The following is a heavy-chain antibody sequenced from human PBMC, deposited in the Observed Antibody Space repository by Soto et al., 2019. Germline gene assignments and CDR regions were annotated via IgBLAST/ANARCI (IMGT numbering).Heavy chain of an antibody. CDR2: ISDSGNT. D-gene: IGHD4-17*01. CDR3: ARVPTTVTHPKSPFLVDRDVKDESFAP. Sequence: PSETLSLTCSVSGGSPSSNYLSWIRQPPGKGLEWIGCISDSGNTYYNPSLQSRVTISIDTSTNQFLLDLTSVTTADTAVYYCARVPTTVTHPKSPFLVDRDVKDESFAPWGQGTLVTVSS. CDR1: GGSPSSNY. V-gene: IGHV4-59*01. J-gene: IGHJ5*02.